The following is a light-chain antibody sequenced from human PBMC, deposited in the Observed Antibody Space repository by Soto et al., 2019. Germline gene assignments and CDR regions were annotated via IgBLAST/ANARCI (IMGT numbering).Light chain of an antibody. V-gene: IGLV2-23*01. Sequence: QSALTQPASVSGSPGQSITISCTGTSSDVGSYNLVSWYQQHPGKAPKLMIYEGSKRPSGVSNRFSGSKSGNTASLTISGVQAEDEAAYYCCSYAGSSSDVVFGGGTKLTVL. CDR2: EGS. CDR1: SSDVGSYNL. J-gene: IGLJ2*01. CDR3: CSYAGSSSDVV.